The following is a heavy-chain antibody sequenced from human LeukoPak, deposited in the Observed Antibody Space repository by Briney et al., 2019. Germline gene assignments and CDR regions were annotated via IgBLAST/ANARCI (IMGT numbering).Heavy chain of an antibody. Sequence: GGSLRLSCAASGFTFSSYAMSWVRQAPGKGLEWVSAIGGSGGSTYYADSVKGRFTISRDNSKNTLYLQMNSLRAEDTAVYYCAKDTVVVVAATLDYWGQGTLVTVSS. J-gene: IGHJ4*02. CDR3: AKDTVVVVAATLDY. V-gene: IGHV3-23*01. D-gene: IGHD2-15*01. CDR2: IGGSGGST. CDR1: GFTFSSYA.